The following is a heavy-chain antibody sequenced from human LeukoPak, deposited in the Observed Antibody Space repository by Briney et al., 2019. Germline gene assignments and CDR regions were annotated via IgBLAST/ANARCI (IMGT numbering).Heavy chain of an antibody. J-gene: IGHJ4*02. V-gene: IGHV3-30*18. CDR3: AKASMGYGDLLAYFDY. CDR2: ISYDGSNK. CDR1: GFTFSSYG. Sequence: PGGSLRLSCAASGFTFSSYGMHWVRQAPGKGLEWVAVISYDGSNKYYADSVKGRFTISRDNSKNTLYLQMNSLRAEDTAVYYCAKASMGYGDLLAYFDYWGQGTLVTVSS. D-gene: IGHD4-17*01.